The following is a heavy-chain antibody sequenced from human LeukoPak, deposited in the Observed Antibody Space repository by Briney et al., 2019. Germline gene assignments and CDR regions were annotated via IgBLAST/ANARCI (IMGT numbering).Heavy chain of an antibody. CDR2: IYDTGSP. V-gene: IGHV4-59*01. D-gene: IGHD3-22*01. CDR3: ARHRVGGYDSSGYYPN. CDR1: GGSISGWY. Sequence: PSETLSLTCTVSGGSISGWYWSWIRQPPGKGLEWIGYIYDTGSPDYNPSLKSRVTISIDTSKNQISLKLTTATAADTAVYYCARHRVGGYDSSGYYPNWGQGTLVTVSS. J-gene: IGHJ4*02.